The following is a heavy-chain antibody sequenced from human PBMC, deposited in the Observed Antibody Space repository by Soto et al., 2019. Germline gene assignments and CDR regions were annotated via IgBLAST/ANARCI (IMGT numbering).Heavy chain of an antibody. J-gene: IGHJ4*02. D-gene: IGHD3-10*01. Sequence: SETLSLTCTVSGASLRSGSYFWSWIRQPPGKGLEWIGYISHSGRTNYDPSLKSRLTMSVDTSQNQFSLQLNSVTAADTAVYYCSYGSSFDYWGQGTLVTVSS. CDR3: SYGSSFDY. V-gene: IGHV4-61*01. CDR1: GASLRSGSYF. CDR2: ISHSGRT.